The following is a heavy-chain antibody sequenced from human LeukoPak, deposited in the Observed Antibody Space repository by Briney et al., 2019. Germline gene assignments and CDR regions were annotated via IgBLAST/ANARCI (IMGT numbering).Heavy chain of an antibody. CDR1: GFTVSSNY. D-gene: IGHD3-16*01. J-gene: IGHJ6*03. Sequence: GGSLRLSCAASGFTVSSNYMSWVRQAPGKGLEWVSVIYSGGSTYYADSVKGRFTISRDNSKNTLYLQMNSLRAEDTAVYYCARDWGNYYYYMEVWGKGTTVTVSS. CDR3: ARDWGNYYYYMEV. V-gene: IGHV3-66*02. CDR2: IYSGGST.